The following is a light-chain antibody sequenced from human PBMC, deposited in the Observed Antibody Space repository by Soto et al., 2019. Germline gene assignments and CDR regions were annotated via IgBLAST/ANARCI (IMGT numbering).Light chain of an antibody. CDR2: GVS. Sequence: QSVLTQPASVSGSPGQSITISCTGTSSDIGSYNYVSWYQQLPGKVPKLMIYGVSNRPSGVSNRFSGSKSGNPASLTISGLQAEDEADYYCSSYTFSSTLVVFGGGTKVTVL. CDR3: SSYTFSSTLVV. CDR1: SSDIGSYNY. J-gene: IGLJ2*01. V-gene: IGLV2-14*03.